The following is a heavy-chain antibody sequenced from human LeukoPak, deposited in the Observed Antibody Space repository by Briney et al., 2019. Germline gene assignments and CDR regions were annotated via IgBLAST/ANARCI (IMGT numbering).Heavy chain of an antibody. J-gene: IGHJ6*02. CDR1: GFTFSSYA. Sequence: GGSLRLSCAASGFTFSSYAMHWVHQAPGKGLEWVAVIPYDGSNKYYADSVKGRFTISRDNSKNTLYLQMNSLRAEDTAVYYCARAPYSSSPTLYYYGMDVWGQGTTVTVSS. CDR2: IPYDGSNK. V-gene: IGHV3-30-3*01. D-gene: IGHD6-13*01. CDR3: ARAPYSSSPTLYYYGMDV.